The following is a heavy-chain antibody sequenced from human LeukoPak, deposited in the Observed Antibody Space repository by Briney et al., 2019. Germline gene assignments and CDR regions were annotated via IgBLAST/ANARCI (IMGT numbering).Heavy chain of an antibody. V-gene: IGHV4-34*01. D-gene: IGHD3-10*01. Sequence: SETLSLTCAVYGGSFSGYYWSWIRQPPGKGLEWIGEINHSGSTNYNPSLKSRVTISVDTSKNQFSLKLSSVTAADTAVYYCARVTGGLLWFGETIDYWGQGTLVTVSS. J-gene: IGHJ4*02. CDR3: ARVTGGLLWFGETIDY. CDR2: INHSGST. CDR1: GGSFSGYY.